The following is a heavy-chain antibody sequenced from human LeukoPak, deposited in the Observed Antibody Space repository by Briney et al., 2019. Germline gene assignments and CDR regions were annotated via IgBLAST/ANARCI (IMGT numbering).Heavy chain of an antibody. V-gene: IGHV4-61*10. D-gene: IGHD5-24*01. CDR1: GGSISSGSYY. CDR3: ARVVATIAFDY. Sequence: KPSETLSLTCTVSGGSISSGSYYWSWIRQPAGKGLEWIGYIYYSGSTNYNPSLKSRVTISVDTSKNQFSLKLSSVTAADAAVYYCARVVATIAFDYWGQGTLVTVSS. CDR2: IYYSGST. J-gene: IGHJ4*02.